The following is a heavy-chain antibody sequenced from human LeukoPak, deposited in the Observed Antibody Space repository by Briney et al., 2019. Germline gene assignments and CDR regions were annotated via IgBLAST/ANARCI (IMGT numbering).Heavy chain of an antibody. D-gene: IGHD6-19*01. V-gene: IGHV4-34*01. CDR3: ARRYSSGWSRRHNWFDP. CDR1: GGSFSGYY. CDR2: INHSGST. Sequence: ASETLSLTCAVCGGSFSGYYWSWIRQPPGKGLEWIGEINHSGSTNYNPSLKSRVTISVDTSKNQFSLKLSSVTAADTAVYYCARRYSSGWSRRHNWFDPWGQGTLVPVSS. J-gene: IGHJ5*02.